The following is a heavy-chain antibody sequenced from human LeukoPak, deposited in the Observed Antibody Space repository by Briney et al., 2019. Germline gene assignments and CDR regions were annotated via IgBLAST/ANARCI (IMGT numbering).Heavy chain of an antibody. Sequence: SVKVSCKASGGTLSSYAITLVRQAPGQGLEWMGGIVPMFGTATYAQKLQGRVTITTDESTRTAYMDLSSLRSEDTAMYYCATVTIVVSRSEAGALDIWGQGTLVTVSS. CDR2: IVPMFGTA. CDR1: GGTLSSYA. V-gene: IGHV1-69*05. CDR3: ATVTIVVSRSEAGALDI. J-gene: IGHJ3*02. D-gene: IGHD3-22*01.